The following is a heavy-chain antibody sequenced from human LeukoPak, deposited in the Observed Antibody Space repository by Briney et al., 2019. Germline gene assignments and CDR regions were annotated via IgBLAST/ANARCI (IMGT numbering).Heavy chain of an antibody. CDR1: GFTFSSYW. V-gene: IGHV3-7*01. CDR2: IKQDGIEK. CDR3: ARGQVVSSGYYDLSGFVDY. D-gene: IGHD3-22*01. J-gene: IGHJ4*02. Sequence: GGSLRLSCAASGFTFSSYWMSWVRQAPGKGLEWVANIKQDGIEKYYVDSVKGRFTISRDNAKNSLYLQMNSLRAEDTAVYYCARGQVVSSGYYDLSGFVDYWGQGTLVTVSS.